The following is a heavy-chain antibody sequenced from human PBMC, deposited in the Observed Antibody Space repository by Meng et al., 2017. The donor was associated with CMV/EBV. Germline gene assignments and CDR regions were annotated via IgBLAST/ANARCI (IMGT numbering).Heavy chain of an antibody. CDR3: ARAGAAAAIFDY. CDR2: IYSGGST. CDR1: GFSFSSYS. V-gene: IGHV3-66*02. J-gene: IGHJ4*02. Sequence: GESLKISCAASGFSFSSYSMNWVRQAPGKGLEWVSVIYSGGSTYYADSVKGRFTISRDNSKNTLYLQMNSLRAEDTAVYYCARAGAAAAIFDYWGQGTLVTVSS. D-gene: IGHD6-13*01.